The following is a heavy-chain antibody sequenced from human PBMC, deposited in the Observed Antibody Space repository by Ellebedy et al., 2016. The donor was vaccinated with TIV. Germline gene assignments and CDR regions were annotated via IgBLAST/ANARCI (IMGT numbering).Heavy chain of an antibody. V-gene: IGHV3-7*04. CDR1: GSDIGTYW. CDR2: IHQYGSEE. J-gene: IGHJ4*02. CDR3: TRALVPYRGSSPFDL. D-gene: IGHD1-26*01. Sequence: PGGSLRLSCVASGSDIGTYWMTWVRQAPGKGLEWVASIHQYGSEEYYVDSVKGRFTISRDNAKNSLYLQMSSLRAEDTAVYYCTRALVPYRGSSPFDLWGRGTLVTVSS.